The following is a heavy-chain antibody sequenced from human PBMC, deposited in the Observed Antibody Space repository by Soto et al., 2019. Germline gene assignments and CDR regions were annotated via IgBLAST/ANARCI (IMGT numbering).Heavy chain of an antibody. V-gene: IGHV3-23*01. CDR3: ANAEHPRRSIGFDY. CDR1: GFTFASYV. Sequence: PGGSLRLSCAGSGFTFASYVMTWVRQAPGKGLEWVSSISATGGSTYYAGSVKGRFTISRDNSKNTLFLHMNSLRAEDTAIYYCANAEHPRRSIGFDYWGQGTMVTVSS. J-gene: IGHJ4*02. CDR2: ISATGGST. D-gene: IGHD3-16*02.